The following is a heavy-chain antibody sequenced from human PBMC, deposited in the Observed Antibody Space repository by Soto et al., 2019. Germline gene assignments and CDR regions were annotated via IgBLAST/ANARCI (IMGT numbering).Heavy chain of an antibody. Sequence: EVQLVETGGGLIQPGGSLTLSCAASGFTVSSNYMSWVRQAPGKGLEWVSVIYSGGSTEYADSVKGRFTISRDNSKNTLYLQMNSLRAEDTAVYYCARGRGMATIGYWGQGNLVTVSS. J-gene: IGHJ4*02. CDR1: GFTVSSNY. D-gene: IGHD5-12*01. CDR2: IYSGGST. V-gene: IGHV3-53*02. CDR3: ARGRGMATIGY.